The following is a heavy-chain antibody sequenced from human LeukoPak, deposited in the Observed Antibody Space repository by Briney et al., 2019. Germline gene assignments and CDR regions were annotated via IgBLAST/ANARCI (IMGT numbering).Heavy chain of an antibody. J-gene: IGHJ5*02. CDR1: GFTVSSNY. D-gene: IGHD3-10*01. V-gene: IGHV3-53*01. Sequence: GGSLRLSCAASGFTVSSNYMSWVRQAPGKGLEWVSVIYSGGSTYYADSVKGRFTISRDNSKNTLYLQMNSLRAEDTAVYYCARVAVLLWFGEYRWNWFDPWGQGTLVTVSS. CDR2: IYSGGST. CDR3: ARVAVLLWFGEYRWNWFDP.